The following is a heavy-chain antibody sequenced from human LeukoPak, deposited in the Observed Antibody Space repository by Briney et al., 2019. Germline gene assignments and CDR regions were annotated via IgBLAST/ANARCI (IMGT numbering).Heavy chain of an antibody. Sequence: GGSLRLSCAASGFTFSSCALSWVRQAPGKGLDWVSSISGSGDSTYYPDPGKGRSTISRDNSKNTLYLQMNRLRAEHTAVYYCARDYYDSSGYLGSRYYYYYGMDVWGQGTTVTVSS. J-gene: IGHJ6*02. CDR3: ARDYYDSSGYLGSRYYYYYGMDV. CDR2: ISGSGDST. CDR1: GFTFSSCA. D-gene: IGHD3-22*01. V-gene: IGHV3-23*01.